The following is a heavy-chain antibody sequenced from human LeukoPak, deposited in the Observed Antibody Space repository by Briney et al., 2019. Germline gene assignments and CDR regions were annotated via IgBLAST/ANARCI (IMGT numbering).Heavy chain of an antibody. V-gene: IGHV4-34*01. CDR3: ARGSREYYDFWSGYPPHNWFDP. CDR1: GGSFSGYY. CDR2: INHSGST. J-gene: IGHJ5*02. Sequence: SETLSLTCAVYGGSFSGYYWSWIRQPPGKGLEWIGEINHSGSTNYNPSLKSRVTISVDTSKNQFSLKLSSVTAADTAVYYCARGSREYYDFWSGYPPHNWFDPWGQGTLVTVSS. D-gene: IGHD3-3*01.